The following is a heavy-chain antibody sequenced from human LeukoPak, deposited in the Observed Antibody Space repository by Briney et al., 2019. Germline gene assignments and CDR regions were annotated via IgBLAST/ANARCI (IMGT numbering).Heavy chain of an antibody. CDR1: GFMFSDYY. D-gene: IGHD1-26*01. Sequence: GGSLRLSCAASGFMFSDYYMTWIRQAPGKGLEFLASISSSGSYTNSADSVKGRFTISRDNSKNTLYLQMNVLRAEDTAVYYCLKGWELRFDAFDIWGQGTMVTVSS. V-gene: IGHV3-11*06. J-gene: IGHJ3*02. CDR2: ISSSGSYT. CDR3: LKGWELRFDAFDI.